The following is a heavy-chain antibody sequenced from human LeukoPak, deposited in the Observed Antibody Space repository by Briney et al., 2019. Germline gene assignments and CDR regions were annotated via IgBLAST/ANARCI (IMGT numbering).Heavy chain of an antibody. D-gene: IGHD5-24*01. J-gene: IGHJ4*02. CDR3: ARPSVEMATIPFDS. Sequence: PSETLSLTCTVSGGSISSYYWSWIRQPPGKGLEWIGYIYYSGSTNYNPSLKSRVTISVDTSKNQFSLKLSSVTAADTAVYYCARPSVEMATIPFDSWGQGTLVTVSS. CDR1: GGSISSYY. V-gene: IGHV4-59*01. CDR2: IYYSGST.